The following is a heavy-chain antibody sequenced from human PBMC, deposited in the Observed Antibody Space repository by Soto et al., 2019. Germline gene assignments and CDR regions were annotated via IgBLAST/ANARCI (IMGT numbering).Heavy chain of an antibody. CDR2: IHSGGSTI. CDR1: GFTFSTYH. V-gene: IGHV3-48*03. D-gene: IGHD4-17*01. CDR3: ARDGSTVTTNYHYDMDV. Sequence: EVQLVESGGGLVQPGGSLRLSCAASGFTFSTYHMNWVRQAPGKGLEWVSYIHSGGSTIYYADSVKGRFTISRDNAKNSLYLQMNSLRAEDTAVYYCARDGSTVTTNYHYDMDVWGQGTTVTVSS. J-gene: IGHJ6*02.